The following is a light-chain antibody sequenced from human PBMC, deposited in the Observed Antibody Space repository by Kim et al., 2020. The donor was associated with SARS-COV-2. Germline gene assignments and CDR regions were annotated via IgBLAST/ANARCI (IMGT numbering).Light chain of an antibody. J-gene: IGLJ1*01. CDR3: AAWDDSLNGYV. CDR1: PSGIGSHS. Sequence: GLTVITATYGSPSGIGSHSGTGYQRLRGTAPKLLMYDPDRRPAGVPDRFTGSKSGTSASLAISGLQSRDEADYYCAAWDDSLNGYVFGTGTKVTVL. V-gene: IGLV1-44*01. CDR2: DPD.